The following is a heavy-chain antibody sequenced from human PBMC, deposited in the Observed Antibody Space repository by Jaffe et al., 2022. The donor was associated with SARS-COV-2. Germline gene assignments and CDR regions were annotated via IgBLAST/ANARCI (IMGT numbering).Heavy chain of an antibody. CDR3: ARDLAAAARGSLYGMDV. CDR2: INPNSGGT. V-gene: IGHV1-2*02. Sequence: QVQLVQSGAEVKKPGASVKVSCKASGYTFTGYYMHWVRQAPGQGLEWMGWINPNSGGTNYAQKFQGRVTMTRDTSISTAYMELSRLRSDDTAVYYCARDLAAAARGSLYGMDVWGQGTTVTVSS. J-gene: IGHJ6*02. D-gene: IGHD6-13*01. CDR1: GYTFTGYY.